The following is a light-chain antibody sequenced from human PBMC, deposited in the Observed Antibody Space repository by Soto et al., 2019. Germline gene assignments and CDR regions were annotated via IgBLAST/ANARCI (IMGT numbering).Light chain of an antibody. J-gene: IGLJ3*02. Sequence: QSVLTQPPSVSAAPGQKVTISCSGSTSNIGKNYVSWYQQLPGTAPKLLIYDNNQRPSGIPDRFSGSKSGPSATLGITGLQTGDEADYYCGTWDSSLSGGVFGGGTKVTVL. V-gene: IGLV1-51*01. CDR2: DNN. CDR3: GTWDSSLSGGV. CDR1: TSNIGKNY.